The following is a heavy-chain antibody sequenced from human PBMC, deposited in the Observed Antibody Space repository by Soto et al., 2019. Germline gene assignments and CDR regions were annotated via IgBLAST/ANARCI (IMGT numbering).Heavy chain of an antibody. CDR2: IIPIFGTA. Sequence: QVQLVQSGAEVKKPGSSVKVSCKASGGTFSSYAISWVRQAPGQGLEWMGGIIPIFGTANYAQKFQGRVKITADESKSTAYMELSSLRSEDTAVYYCAREWGSYYSLDYYYYGMDVWGQGNTVTVSS. CDR3: AREWGSYYSLDYYYYGMDV. CDR1: GGTFSSYA. J-gene: IGHJ6*02. V-gene: IGHV1-69*12. D-gene: IGHD1-26*01.